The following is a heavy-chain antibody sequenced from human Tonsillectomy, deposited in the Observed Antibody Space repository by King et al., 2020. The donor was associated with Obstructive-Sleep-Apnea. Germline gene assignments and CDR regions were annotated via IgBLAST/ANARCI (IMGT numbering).Heavy chain of an antibody. D-gene: IGHD3-22*01. CDR2: ISYDGSNK. J-gene: IGHJ6*02. V-gene: IGHV3-30*04. CDR1: GFTFSSYA. CDR3: ARDRYYYDRSGYSYYYYGMDV. Sequence: VLLVESGGGVVQPGRSLRLSCAASGFTFSSYAMHWVRQAPGKGLEWVAVISYDGSNKYYADSVKGRFTISRDNSKNTLYLQMNSLRAEDTAVYYCARDRYYYDRSGYSYYYYGMDVWGQGTTVTVSS.